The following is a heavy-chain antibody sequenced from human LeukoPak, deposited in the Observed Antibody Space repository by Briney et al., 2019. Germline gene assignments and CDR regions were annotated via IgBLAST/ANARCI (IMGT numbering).Heavy chain of an antibody. J-gene: IGHJ4*02. V-gene: IGHV3-21*01. Sequence: GGSLRLSCAASGFTFSSYSMNWVRQAPGKGLEWVSSISSSSSYIYYADSVKGRFTISRDNAKNSLYLQVNSLRAEDTAVYYCARDPHHLGDFWSGYHYFDYWGQGTLVTVSS. CDR2: ISSSSSYI. CDR3: ARDPHHLGDFWSGYHYFDY. D-gene: IGHD3-3*01. CDR1: GFTFSSYS.